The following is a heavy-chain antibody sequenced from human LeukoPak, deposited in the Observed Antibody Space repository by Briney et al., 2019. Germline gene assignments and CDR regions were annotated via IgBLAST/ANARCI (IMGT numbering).Heavy chain of an antibody. D-gene: IGHD6-13*01. J-gene: IGHJ6*03. CDR3: ARGSPDRTAAGSYYYYYYMDV. CDR1: GGTFSSYA. V-gene: IGHV1-69*05. CDR2: IIPIFGTA. Sequence: SVKVSCKASGGTFSSYAISWVRQAPGQGLEWMGGIIPIFGTANYAQKFQGRVTITTDESTSAAYMELSSVRSEDTAVYYCARGSPDRTAAGSYYYYYYMDVWGKGTTVTVSS.